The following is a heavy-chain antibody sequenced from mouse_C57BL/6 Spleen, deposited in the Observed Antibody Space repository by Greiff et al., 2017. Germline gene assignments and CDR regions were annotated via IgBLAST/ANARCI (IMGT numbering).Heavy chain of an antibody. CDR1: GYSITSGYY. V-gene: IGHV3-6*01. D-gene: IGHD2-1*01. Sequence: ESGPGLVKPSQSLSLTCSVTGYSITSGYYWNWIRQFPGNKLEWMGYISYDGSNNYNPSLKNRISITRDTSKNQFFLKLNSVTTEDTATYYCARWIYYGNYDAMDYWGQGTSVTVSS. J-gene: IGHJ4*01. CDR3: ARWIYYGNYDAMDY. CDR2: ISYDGSN.